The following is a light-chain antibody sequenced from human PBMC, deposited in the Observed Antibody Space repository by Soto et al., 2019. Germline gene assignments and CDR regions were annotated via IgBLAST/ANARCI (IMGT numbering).Light chain of an antibody. J-gene: IGKJ4*01. Sequence: EIVLTQSPGTLSLSPGERATLSCRASQSVSSSYLAWYQQKPGQAPRLLIYGASSRATGIPDRFSGSGSGTDFTLTISRLEPEDFGVYYCQQYNEWPLTFGGGTKVEIK. CDR3: QQYNEWPLT. CDR1: QSVSSSY. CDR2: GAS. V-gene: IGKV3-20*01.